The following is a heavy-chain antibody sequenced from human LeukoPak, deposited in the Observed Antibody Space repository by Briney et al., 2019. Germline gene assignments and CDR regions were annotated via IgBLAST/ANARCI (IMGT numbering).Heavy chain of an antibody. CDR3: ARSMGYCSGGSCFPLDY. Sequence: GGPLRLSCAASGFTFSSFWMTWVRQAPGKGLEWVANIKQDESEKYYVGSVKGRFTISRDNAKNSLYLQMSSLRAEDTAIYFCARSMGYCSGGSCFPLDYWGQGTLVTVSS. CDR2: IKQDESEK. CDR1: GFTFSSFW. J-gene: IGHJ4*02. D-gene: IGHD2-15*01. V-gene: IGHV3-7*03.